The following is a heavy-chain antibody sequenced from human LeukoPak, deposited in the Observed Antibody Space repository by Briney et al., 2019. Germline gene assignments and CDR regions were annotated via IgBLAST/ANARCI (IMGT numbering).Heavy chain of an antibody. CDR2: INHSGST. V-gene: IGHV4-39*07. CDR3: ARRYHYYGMDV. Sequence: PSETLSLTCTVSGGSISSSSYYWSWIRQPPGKGLEWIGEINHSGSTNYNPSLKSRVTISVDTSKNQFSLKLSSVTAADTAVYYCARRYHYYGMDVWGQGTTVTVSS. J-gene: IGHJ6*02. CDR1: GGSISSSSYY.